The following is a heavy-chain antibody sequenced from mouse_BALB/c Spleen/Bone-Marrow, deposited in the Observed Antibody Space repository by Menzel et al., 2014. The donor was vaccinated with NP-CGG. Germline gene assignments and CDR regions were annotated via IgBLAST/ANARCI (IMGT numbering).Heavy chain of an antibody. CDR1: GFSLSSSGMG. CDR2: IYWDDDK. Sequence: QVTLKVCGPGILRPSQPLSLTCSFSGFSLSSSGMGVSWIRQPSGKGLEWLAVIYWDDDKRYKPSLKSRLTISKDTSRNQVFLKITGVDTADTATYYCVRRAGLRRTSLGYFDVWGAGTTVTVSS. J-gene: IGHJ1*01. D-gene: IGHD2-2*01. V-gene: IGHV8-12*01. CDR3: VRRAGLRRTSLGYFDV.